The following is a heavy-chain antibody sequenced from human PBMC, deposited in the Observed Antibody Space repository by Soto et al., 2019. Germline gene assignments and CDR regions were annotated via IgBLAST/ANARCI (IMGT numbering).Heavy chain of an antibody. J-gene: IGHJ4*02. Sequence: EVQLLESGGGLVQPGGSLRLSCAASGFTFSSDAMNWVRQAPGKGLEWVSVISGSGGSTYYADSVKGRFTISRDNSKNTLYLQMNSLRAEDTAVYYCARRGSGSYYDYWGQGTLVTVSS. D-gene: IGHD1-26*01. V-gene: IGHV3-23*01. CDR3: ARRGSGSYYDY. CDR2: ISGSGGST. CDR1: GFTFSSDA.